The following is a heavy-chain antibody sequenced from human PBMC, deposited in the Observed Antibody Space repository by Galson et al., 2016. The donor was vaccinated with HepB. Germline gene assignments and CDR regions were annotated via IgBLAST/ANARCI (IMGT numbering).Heavy chain of an antibody. V-gene: IGHV5-51*01. Sequence: QSGAEVKEPGESLKISCKGSGYTFSNFWIGWVRQMPGKGLEWMGIIYPGDSDTTYSPSFEGRVTISADIYTNTAYLEWSSLEASDTAMYFCARHCFGMLGLSPDFWGQGTLVAVSS. D-gene: IGHD3-10*01. CDR3: ARHCFGMLGLSPDF. CDR2: IYPGDSDT. CDR1: GYTFSNFW. J-gene: IGHJ4*02.